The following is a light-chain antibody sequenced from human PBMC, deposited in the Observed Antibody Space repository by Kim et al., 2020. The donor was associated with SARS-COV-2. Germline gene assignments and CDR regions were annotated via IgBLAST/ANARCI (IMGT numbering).Light chain of an antibody. J-gene: IGLJ3*02. Sequence: SSELTQPPSVSVSPGQTASITCPGDKLGDKYACWXQQKPGQSPVLVIYQDSKRPSGIPERFSGSNSGNTATLTISGTQAMDEADYYCQAWDSSTWVFGGG. V-gene: IGLV3-1*01. CDR3: QAWDSSTWV. CDR2: QDS. CDR1: KLGDKY.